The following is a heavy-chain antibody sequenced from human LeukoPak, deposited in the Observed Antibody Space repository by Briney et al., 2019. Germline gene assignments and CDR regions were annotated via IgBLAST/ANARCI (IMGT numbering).Heavy chain of an antibody. CDR3: ARAQYMQWLHLYYFDY. Sequence: PSETLSLTCAVYSGSCYGFYWRWIPQPPGKGLEGIVEINQSRTTNYNPSHKSQATISVNTSKNQFSLKLSSVTTADTAVYYCARAQYMQWLHLYYFDYWGQGTLVTVSS. V-gene: IGHV4-34*01. J-gene: IGHJ4*02. D-gene: IGHD6-19*01. CDR2: INQSRTT. CDR1: SGSCYGFY.